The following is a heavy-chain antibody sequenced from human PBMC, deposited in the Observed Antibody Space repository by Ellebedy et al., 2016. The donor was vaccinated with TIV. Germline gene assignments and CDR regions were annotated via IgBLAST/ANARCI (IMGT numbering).Heavy chain of an antibody. V-gene: IGHV3-72*01. CDR1: GFTFSDRF. J-gene: IGHJ5*01. Sequence: PGGSLRLSCAASGFTFSDRFMDRVRQAPGKGLEWVGHSRDQLNSYTTEYAASVKARFTISRDDSDNSLYLQLISLKSEDTAVYYYAKGGDYDNYSWFDSWGQGTLVTVSS. CDR3: AKGGDYDNYSWFDS. CDR2: SRDQLNSYTT. D-gene: IGHD4-11*01.